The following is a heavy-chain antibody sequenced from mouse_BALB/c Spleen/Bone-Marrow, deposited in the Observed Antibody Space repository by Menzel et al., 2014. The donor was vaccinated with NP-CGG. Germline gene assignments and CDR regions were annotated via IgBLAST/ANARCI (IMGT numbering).Heavy chain of an antibody. CDR1: GYTFTDYE. Sequence: VQLQESGAELVRPGASVTLSCKASGYTFTDYEMHWVKQTPVHGLEWIGAIDPETGGTAYNQKFKGKATLTADKSSGTAYMELRSLTSEDSAVYYCTREGYGNSYYFDYWGQGTTLTVSS. CDR3: TREGYGNSYYFDY. V-gene: IGHV1-15*01. J-gene: IGHJ2*01. CDR2: IDPETGGT. D-gene: IGHD2-1*01.